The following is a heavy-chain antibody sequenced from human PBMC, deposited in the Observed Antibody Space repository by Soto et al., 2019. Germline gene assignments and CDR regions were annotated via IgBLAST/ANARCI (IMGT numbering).Heavy chain of an antibody. V-gene: IGHV2-70*11. CDR2: INWNDDK. D-gene: IGHD6-19*01. CDR3: ARIWYSSGWYVFDY. J-gene: IGHJ4*02. CDR1: VFSLSTSRVC. Sequence: SGPTLVNPTQTLTLTCTFSVFSLSTSRVCVSWIRQPPGKALEWLARINWNDDKYYSTSLKTRLTISKDTSKNQVVLTMTNMDPVDTATYYCARIWYSSGWYVFDYWGQGTLVTVSS.